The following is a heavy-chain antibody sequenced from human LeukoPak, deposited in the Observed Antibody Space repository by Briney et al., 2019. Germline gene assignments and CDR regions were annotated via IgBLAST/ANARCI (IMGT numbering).Heavy chain of an antibody. J-gene: IGHJ4*02. CDR1: GFTFTTYG. D-gene: IGHD6-19*01. V-gene: IGHV3-23*01. CDR2: ISNSGEST. CDR3: AKNGPVPGIFRAFDH. Sequence: GGSLRLSCAASGFTFTTYGMSWVRQAPGKGLEWVSSISNSGESTYYADSVQGRFTVSRDNSKNTLYLQMNSLRAEDTAVYFCAKNGPVPGIFRAFDHWGQGTLVTVSS.